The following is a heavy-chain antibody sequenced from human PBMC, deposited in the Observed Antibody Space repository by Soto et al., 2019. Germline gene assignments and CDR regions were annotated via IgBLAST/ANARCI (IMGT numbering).Heavy chain of an antibody. V-gene: IGHV3-30*03. CDR3: AGGWYFFDY. D-gene: IGHD6-19*01. Sequence: GGSLRLSCAASGFPFNNYGMHWARQAPGKGMEWVAGISYDGSNKYYAGSVKGRFTISRDNSRNTLYLQMDSLRAEDTAVYYCAGGWYFFDYCGQGTLVTVSS. CDR2: ISYDGSNK. J-gene: IGHJ4*02. CDR1: GFPFNNYG.